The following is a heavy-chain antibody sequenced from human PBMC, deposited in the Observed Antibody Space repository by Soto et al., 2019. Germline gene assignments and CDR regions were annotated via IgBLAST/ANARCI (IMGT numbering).Heavy chain of an antibody. CDR1: AFTVSSNY. J-gene: IGHJ5*02. V-gene: IGHV3-66*01. Sequence: EVQLVESGGGLVQPGGSLRLSCAVSAFTVSSNYRNWVRQAPGKGLEWVSVIYSGGDTYYADSVKDRFTISRDNSKNTLYLQMNSLRAEDTAVYYCAREGRGGGWFDPWGQGTLVTVSS. CDR2: IYSGGDT. D-gene: IGHD3-10*01. CDR3: AREGRGGGWFDP.